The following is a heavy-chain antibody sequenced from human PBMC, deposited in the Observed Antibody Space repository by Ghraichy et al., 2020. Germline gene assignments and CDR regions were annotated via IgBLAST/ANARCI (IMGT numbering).Heavy chain of an antibody. CDR3: ARSAYAAGLPFDY. Sequence: LSLTCTVSGGSISSYYWSWIRQPPGKGLEWIGYIYYSGSTNYNPSLKSRVTISVDTSKNQFSLKLSSVTAADTAVYYCARSAYAAGLPFDYWGQGTLVTVSS. V-gene: IGHV4-59*01. CDR2: IYYSGST. D-gene: IGHD6-13*01. CDR1: GGSISSYY. J-gene: IGHJ4*02.